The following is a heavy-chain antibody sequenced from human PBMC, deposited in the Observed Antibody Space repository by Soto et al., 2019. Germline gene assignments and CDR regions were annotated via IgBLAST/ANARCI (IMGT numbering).Heavy chain of an antibody. CDR1: GGSISSGGYY. V-gene: IGHV4-31*03. J-gene: IGHJ4*02. CDR2: IYDRGST. D-gene: IGHD6-19*01. Sequence: QVELQESGPGLVKPSQTLSLTCTVSGGSISSGGYYWSWVRQHPGKGLEWIGYIYDRGSTYYNPSLKSRVTISGDTSKTQFSLKLTSVTAADTAVYYCASQATGWYPDYWGQGTLVTVSS. CDR3: ASQATGWYPDY.